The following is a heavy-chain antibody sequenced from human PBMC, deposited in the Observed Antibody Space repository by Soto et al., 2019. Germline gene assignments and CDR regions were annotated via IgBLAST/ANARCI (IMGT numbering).Heavy chain of an antibody. Sequence: GGSLRLSCAASGFTFSSYAMHWVRQAPGKGLEWVAVISYDGSNKYYADSVKGRFTISRDNSKNTLYLQMNSLRAEDTAVYYCTVDGYYYYYGMDVWGQGTTVTVSS. CDR3: TVDGYYYYYGMDV. CDR1: GFTFSSYA. D-gene: IGHD2-21*01. J-gene: IGHJ6*02. CDR2: ISYDGSNK. V-gene: IGHV3-30-3*01.